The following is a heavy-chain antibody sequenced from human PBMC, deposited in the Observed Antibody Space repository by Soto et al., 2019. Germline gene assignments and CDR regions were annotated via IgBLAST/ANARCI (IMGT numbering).Heavy chain of an antibody. CDR3: ARGAYYDILTGYFAPHYYYYYGMDV. D-gene: IGHD3-9*01. CDR2: INPNSGGT. CDR1: GYTFTGYY. Sequence: EASVKVSCKASGYTFTGYYMHWVRQAPGQGLEWMGWINPNSGGTNYAQKFQGRVTMTRDTSISTAYMELSRLRSDDTAVYYCARGAYYDILTGYFAPHYYYYYGMDVWGQGTTVTVSS. V-gene: IGHV1-2*02. J-gene: IGHJ6*02.